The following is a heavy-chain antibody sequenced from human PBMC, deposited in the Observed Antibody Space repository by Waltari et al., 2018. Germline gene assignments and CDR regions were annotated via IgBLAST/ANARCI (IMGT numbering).Heavy chain of an antibody. CDR3: ATGNIPGMDV. V-gene: IGHV1-24*01. J-gene: IGHJ6*02. Sequence: QVQLVQSGAEGEKPGASGKVPCQVSGYHLHELSFHRVRQAPGKGLEWMGGFDPEYGETIYAQKVQGRVTMTEDTSTVTAYMELSSLRSEDTAVYCCATGNIPGMDVWGQGTTVTVSS. CDR1: GYHLHELS. CDR2: FDPEYGET. D-gene: IGHD1-1*01.